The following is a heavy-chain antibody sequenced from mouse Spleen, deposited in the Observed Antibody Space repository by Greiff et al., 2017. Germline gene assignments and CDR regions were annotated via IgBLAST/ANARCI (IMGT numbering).Heavy chain of an antibody. CDR1: GFTFSDYG. J-gene: IGHJ2*01. D-gene: IGHD2-1*01. Sequence: EVQLVESGGGLVKPGGSLKLSCAASGFTFSDYGMHWVRQAPEKGLEWVAYISSGSSTIYYADTVKGRFTISRDNAKNTLFLQMTSLRSEDTAMYYCARDYGNYVGYFDYWGQGTTLTVSS. V-gene: IGHV5-17*01. CDR2: ISSGSSTI. CDR3: ARDYGNYVGYFDY.